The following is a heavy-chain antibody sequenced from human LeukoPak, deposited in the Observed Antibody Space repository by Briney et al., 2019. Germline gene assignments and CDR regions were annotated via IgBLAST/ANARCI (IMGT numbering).Heavy chain of an antibody. J-gene: IGHJ4*02. CDR1: GLTFSSYS. V-gene: IGHV3-48*04. CDR2: ISSGGSTI. Sequence: GGSLRLSCAASGLTFSSYSMTWVRQAPGKGLEWLSYISSGGSTIYYADSLKGRFTVSRDNAKNSLYLQMNSLRAEDTAAYYCARVMTRVTRLDYWGQGTLVTVSS. CDR3: ARVMTRVTRLDY. D-gene: IGHD4-17*01.